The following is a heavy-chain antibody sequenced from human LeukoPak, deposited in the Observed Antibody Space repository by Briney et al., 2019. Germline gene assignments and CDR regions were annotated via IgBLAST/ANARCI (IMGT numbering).Heavy chain of an antibody. CDR2: VSDRGAGT. J-gene: IGHJ4*02. V-gene: IGHV3-23*01. Sequence: PGGSLRLSCAAPGSTFSRYGMSWVRQAPGKGLEWVSGVSDRGAGTDYADSVTGRFTISRDNSKKTLYLQMNSLRAEDTAVYYCARGGGTFDCWGQGTLVIVSS. CDR1: GSTFSRYG. D-gene: IGHD2-15*01. CDR3: ARGGGTFDC.